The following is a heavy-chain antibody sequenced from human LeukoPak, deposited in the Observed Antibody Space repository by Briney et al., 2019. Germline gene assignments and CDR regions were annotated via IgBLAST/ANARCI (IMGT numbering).Heavy chain of an antibody. Sequence: SETLSLTCTVSGGSISSSSYYWGWIRQPPGKGLEWIGSIYYSGSTYYNPSLKSRVTISVDTSKNQFSLKLSSVTATDTAVYYCARHDSSGPYNAFDIWGQGTMVTVSS. V-gene: IGHV4-39*01. D-gene: IGHD3-22*01. J-gene: IGHJ3*02. CDR2: IYYSGST. CDR1: GGSISSSSYY. CDR3: ARHDSSGPYNAFDI.